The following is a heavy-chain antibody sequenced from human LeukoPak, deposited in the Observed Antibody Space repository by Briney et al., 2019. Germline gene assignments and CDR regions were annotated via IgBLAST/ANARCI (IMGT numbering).Heavy chain of an antibody. CDR1: GFPFDTFG. V-gene: IGHV3-33*01. J-gene: IGHJ3*01. Sequence: GGSQRLSCAASGFPFDTFGMHWVRQPPGKGLEWVAVIWSGGNNENYADSVRGRFTISRDNSKNTLFLQMNSLRAEDTAVYYCVRGPGTSILDLWGQGTTVTVS. D-gene: IGHD6-13*01. CDR3: VRGPGTSILDL. CDR2: IWSGGNNE.